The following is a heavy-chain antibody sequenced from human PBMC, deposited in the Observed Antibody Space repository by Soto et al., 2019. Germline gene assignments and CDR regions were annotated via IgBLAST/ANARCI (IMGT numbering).Heavy chain of an antibody. V-gene: IGHV5-51*01. D-gene: IGHD3-3*01. J-gene: IGHJ5*02. CDR3: ARQRGSGYIYNWFDP. CDR1: GYSCTSYW. Sequence: PGESLKISCKGSGYSCTSYWIGWVRQMPGKGLEWMGIIYPGDSDTRYSPSFQGQVTISADKSINTAYLQWSSLKASDTAMYYCARQRGSGYIYNWFDPWAQGTLVTVSS. CDR2: IYPGDSDT.